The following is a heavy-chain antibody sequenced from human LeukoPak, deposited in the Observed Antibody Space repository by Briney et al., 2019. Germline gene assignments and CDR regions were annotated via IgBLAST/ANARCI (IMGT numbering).Heavy chain of an antibody. CDR2: IYTSGST. V-gene: IGHV4-4*07. CDR3: AREYSSSSGKALDY. D-gene: IGHD6-6*01. CDR1: SGSLGSYY. Sequence: PSETLSLTCTVSSGSLGSYYWNWLRQPAGKGLKWIGHIYTSGSTNYNPSLKSRVTMSVDTSKNQFSLKLNSVTAADTAFYYCAREYSSSSGKALDYWGQGTLVTVSS. J-gene: IGHJ4*02.